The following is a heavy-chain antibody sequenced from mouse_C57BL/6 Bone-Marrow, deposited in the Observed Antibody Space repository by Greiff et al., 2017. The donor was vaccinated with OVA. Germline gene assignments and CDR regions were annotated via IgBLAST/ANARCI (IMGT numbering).Heavy chain of an antibody. D-gene: IGHD1-1*01. CDR3: ARWAPTVVLDY. Sequence: VQGVESGAELVRPGTSVKMSCKASGYTFTNYWIGWAKQRPGHGLEWIGVIYPGGGYTNYNEKFKGKATLTADKSSSTAYMQFSSLTSEDSAIYYGARWAPTVVLDYWGPGTTLTVSS. CDR1: GYTFTNYW. J-gene: IGHJ2*01. CDR2: IYPGGGYT. V-gene: IGHV1-63*01.